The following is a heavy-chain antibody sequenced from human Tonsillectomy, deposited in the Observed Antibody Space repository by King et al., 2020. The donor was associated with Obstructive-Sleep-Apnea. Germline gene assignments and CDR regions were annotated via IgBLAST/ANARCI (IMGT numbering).Heavy chain of an antibody. V-gene: IGHV4-59*01. D-gene: IGHD5-12*01. CDR2: ISFSGST. CDR1: GGSIRGFY. Sequence: LQLHESGPGLVKPSETLSLTCTVSGGSIRGFYWSWIRQPPGKGLEWIGYISFSGSTNNNPSLKSRVTILVDTSKKQFSLKLSSVTAADTAVYYCARLRGGYDLIKYNWFDPWGQGTLVTVSS. J-gene: IGHJ5*02. CDR3: ARLRGGYDLIKYNWFDP.